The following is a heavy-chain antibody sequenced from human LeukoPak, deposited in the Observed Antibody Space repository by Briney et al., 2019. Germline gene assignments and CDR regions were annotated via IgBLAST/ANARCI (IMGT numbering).Heavy chain of an antibody. CDR2: IIPIFGTA. Sequence: ASVKVSCKASGGTFSSYANSWVRQAPGQGLEWMGGIIPIFGTANYAQKFQGRVTITADESTSTAYMKLSSLRSEDTAVYYCATRFLQDGMDVWGKGTTVTVSS. CDR1: GGTFSSYA. CDR3: ATRFLQDGMDV. D-gene: IGHD4-11*01. J-gene: IGHJ6*04. V-gene: IGHV1-69*01.